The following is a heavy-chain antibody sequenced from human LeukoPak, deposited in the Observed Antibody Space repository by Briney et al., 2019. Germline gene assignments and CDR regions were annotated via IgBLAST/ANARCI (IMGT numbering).Heavy chain of an antibody. D-gene: IGHD3-22*01. CDR3: ARQAPRTYYYDSSGYSFDY. CDR1: SGSIGSSSNY. Sequence: SETLSLTCTVSSGSIGSSSNYWGWIRQAPGKGLEWIGNVYYSGSTFYNPSLKGRVTISVDTSKNQFSLKLSSVTAADTAVYYCARQAPRTYYYDSSGYSFDYWGQGTLVTVSS. CDR2: VYYSGST. J-gene: IGHJ4*02. V-gene: IGHV4-39*07.